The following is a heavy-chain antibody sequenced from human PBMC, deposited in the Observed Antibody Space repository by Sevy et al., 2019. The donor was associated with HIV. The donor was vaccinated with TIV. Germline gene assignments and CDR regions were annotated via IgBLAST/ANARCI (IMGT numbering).Heavy chain of an antibody. Sequence: GGSLRLSCAASGFTFSSYAMHWVRQAPGKGLEWVAVISYDGSNKDYADSVRGRFTISRDNSKNTLYLQMNSLRAEDTAVYYCARDLRVEVWPVGPWGQGTLVTVSS. CDR2: ISYDGSNK. J-gene: IGHJ5*02. CDR1: GFTFSSYA. CDR3: ARDLRVEVWPVGP. V-gene: IGHV3-30-3*01.